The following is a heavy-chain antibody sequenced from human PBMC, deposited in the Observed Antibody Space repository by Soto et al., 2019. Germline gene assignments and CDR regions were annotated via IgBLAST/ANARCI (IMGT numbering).Heavy chain of an antibody. Sequence: QVQLQESGPGLVKPSQTLSLTCTVSGGSISSGDYYWSWIRQPPGKGLEWIGPIYYSGSTYYNPSPKRRVTISVDTSKNQCSLKLSSVTAADTAVYYCARASSSWYGNWFDPGGQGTLVTVSS. CDR1: GGSISSGDYY. D-gene: IGHD6-13*01. CDR3: ARASSSWYGNWFDP. CDR2: IYYSGST. J-gene: IGHJ5*02. V-gene: IGHV4-30-4*01.